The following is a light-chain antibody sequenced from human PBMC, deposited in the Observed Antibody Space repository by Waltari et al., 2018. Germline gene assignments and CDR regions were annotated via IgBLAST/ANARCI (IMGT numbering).Light chain of an antibody. J-gene: IGKJ4*01. CDR1: QSLFYSSNNKNY. CDR3: QQYYITPLS. V-gene: IGKV4-1*01. CDR2: WAS. Sequence: DVVMTQSPDFLAVSLGERATIHCKSSQSLFYSSNNKNYFAWYQQKPGQPPKLLIYWASTRESGVPDRFSGSGSGTDFTLTIRSLQAEDVAIYFCQQYYITPLSFGGGTRVEIK.